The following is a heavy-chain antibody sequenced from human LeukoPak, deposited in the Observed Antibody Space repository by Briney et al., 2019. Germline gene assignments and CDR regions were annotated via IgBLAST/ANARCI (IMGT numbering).Heavy chain of an antibody. Sequence: PSETLSLTCSVSGGSVSSGSYYWSWIRQPPGTGLEWIGYIYYSGSTNYNPSLKSRVTISVDTSKNQFSLNLSSVTASEQAVYYCARYGKGMSSGYYSLFDYWGQGTLVTVSS. CDR3: ARYGKGMSSGYYSLFDY. J-gene: IGHJ4*02. CDR1: GGSVSSGSYY. CDR2: IYYSGST. V-gene: IGHV4-61*01. D-gene: IGHD3-22*01.